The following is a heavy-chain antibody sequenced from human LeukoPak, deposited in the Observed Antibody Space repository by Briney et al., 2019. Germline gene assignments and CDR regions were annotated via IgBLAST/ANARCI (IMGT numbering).Heavy chain of an antibody. CDR3: ARGLHYNILTGGMDV. J-gene: IGHJ6*02. V-gene: IGHV4-34*01. CDR1: GGSFSGYY. D-gene: IGHD3-9*01. CDR2: INHVGNP. Sequence: SEALSLTCAVYGGSFSGYYWSWVRQPPGKGLEWIGEINHVGNPNYNPSLKSRVTISIDTSKNQVSLILSSVTAADTAVYYCARGLHYNILTGGMDVWGQGTTVIVSS.